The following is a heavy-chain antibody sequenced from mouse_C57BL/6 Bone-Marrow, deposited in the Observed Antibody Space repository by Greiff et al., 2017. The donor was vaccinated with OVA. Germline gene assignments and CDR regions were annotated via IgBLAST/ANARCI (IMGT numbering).Heavy chain of an antibody. J-gene: IGHJ3*01. Sequence: VQLQQSGAELARPGASVKLSCKASGYTFTSYGISWVKQRTGQGLEWIGEIYPRSGNTYYNEKFKGKATLTADKSSSTAYMELRSLTSEDSAVYFCAREAYLAYWGQGTLVTVSA. D-gene: IGHD5-1*01. V-gene: IGHV1-81*01. CDR1: GYTFTSYG. CDR3: AREAYLAY. CDR2: IYPRSGNT.